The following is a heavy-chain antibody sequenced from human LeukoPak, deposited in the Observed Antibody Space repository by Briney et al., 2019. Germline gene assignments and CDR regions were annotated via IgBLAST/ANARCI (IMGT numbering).Heavy chain of an antibody. J-gene: IGHJ4*02. CDR3: AKDLFVFTEYYYGSGSIDY. CDR2: ISYDGSNK. D-gene: IGHD3-10*01. V-gene: IGHV3-30*18. CDR1: GFTFSSYG. Sequence: PGRSLRLSCAASGFTFSSYGMHWVRQAPGKGLEWVAVISYDGSNKYYADSVKGRFTISRDNSKNTLYLQMNSLRAEDTAVYYCAKDLFVFTEYYYGSGSIDYWGQGTLVTVSS.